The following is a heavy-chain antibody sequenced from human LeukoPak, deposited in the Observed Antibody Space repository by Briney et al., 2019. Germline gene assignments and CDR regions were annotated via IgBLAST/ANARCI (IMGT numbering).Heavy chain of an antibody. J-gene: IGHJ4*02. CDR3: ARNSGYDGRVDY. CDR1: GGTFSSYA. CDR2: IIPIFGTA. V-gene: IGHV1-69*05. D-gene: IGHD5-12*01. Sequence: RASVKVSCKASGGTFSSYAISRVRQAPGQGLEWMGGIIPIFGTANYAQKFQGRVTITTDESTSTAYMELSSLRSEDTAVYYCARNSGYDGRVDYWGQGTLVTVSS.